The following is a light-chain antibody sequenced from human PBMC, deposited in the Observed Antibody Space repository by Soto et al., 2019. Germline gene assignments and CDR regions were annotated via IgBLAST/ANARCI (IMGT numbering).Light chain of an antibody. J-gene: IGKJ4*01. Sequence: EVVLTQSPGTLSLSPGERATLSCRASQNVGSRYLAWYQQKPGQAPRLLIYDASNRATGIPARFSGSGSGTDFTLTISSLEPEDFAVYYCQQRSNWLTFGGGTKVDIK. V-gene: IGKV3D-20*02. CDR2: DAS. CDR3: QQRSNWLT. CDR1: QNVGSRY.